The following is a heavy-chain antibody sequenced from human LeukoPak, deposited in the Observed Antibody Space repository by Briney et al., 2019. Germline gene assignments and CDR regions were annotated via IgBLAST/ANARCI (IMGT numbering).Heavy chain of an antibody. CDR3: ATSPHVLLWFGESLY. CDR1: GYTFTGYY. D-gene: IGHD3-10*01. CDR2: INPNSGGT. Sequence: VASVKVSCKASGYTFTGYYMHWVRQAPGQGLEWMGWINPNSGGTNYAQKFQGRVTMTRDTSISTAYMELSSLRSEDTAVYYCATSPHVLLWFGESLYWGQGTLVTVSS. V-gene: IGHV1-2*02. J-gene: IGHJ4*02.